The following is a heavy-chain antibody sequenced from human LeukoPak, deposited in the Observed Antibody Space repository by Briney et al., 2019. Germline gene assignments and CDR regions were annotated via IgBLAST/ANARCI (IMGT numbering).Heavy chain of an antibody. CDR1: GGSISSYY. CDR3: ARTPPDDSYYYYYMDV. Sequence: SETLSLTCTVSGGSISSYYWSWIRQPPGKGLEWIGYIYYSGSTNYNPSLKSRVTISVDTSKNQFSLKLSSVTAADTAVYYCARTPPDDSYYYYYMDVWGKGTTVTISS. J-gene: IGHJ6*03. V-gene: IGHV4-59*01. CDR2: IYYSGST. D-gene: IGHD1-1*01.